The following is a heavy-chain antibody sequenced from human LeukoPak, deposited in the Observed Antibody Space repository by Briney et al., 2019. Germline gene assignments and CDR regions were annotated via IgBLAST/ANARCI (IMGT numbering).Heavy chain of an antibody. Sequence: PGGSLRLSCAASGLTFSSQVMSWVRQTPGKGLEWISTISGSDGSTCYADSVKGRFTISRDNSKNTLYLQMNSLRVEDTAIYYCAKGRGYCTGGSCYSDYWGQGTLVTVSS. V-gene: IGHV3-23*01. J-gene: IGHJ4*02. CDR3: AKGRGYCTGGSCYSDY. CDR2: ISGSDGST. CDR1: GLTFSSQV. D-gene: IGHD2-15*01.